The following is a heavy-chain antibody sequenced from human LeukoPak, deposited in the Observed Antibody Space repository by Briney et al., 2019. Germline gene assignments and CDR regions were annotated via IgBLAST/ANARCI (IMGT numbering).Heavy chain of an antibody. J-gene: IGHJ5*02. Sequence: PGGSLRLSCAAFGFSFSSYAMYWVRQAPGKGLEWVSSIDASGGATYYADSVKGRFTISRDNSKNTFYLQMNSLRAEDTAVYFCAKGSGSGWYGWFAPWGQGTLVTVS. CDR2: IDASGGAT. CDR1: GFSFSSYA. CDR3: AKGSGSGWYGWFAP. V-gene: IGHV3-23*01. D-gene: IGHD6-19*01.